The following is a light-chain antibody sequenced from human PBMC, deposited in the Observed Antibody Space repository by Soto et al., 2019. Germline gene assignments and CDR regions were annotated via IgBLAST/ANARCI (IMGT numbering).Light chain of an antibody. J-gene: IGKJ1*01. CDR2: FVS. CDR1: QSHLHSNGYNY. V-gene: IGKV2-28*01. CDR3: MQALQTRT. Sequence: DIVMTQSPLSLSVTPGEPASISCRSSQSHLHSNGYNYLDWYLQKPGQSPQLLIYFVSNRASGVPDRFSGSGSGTDFTLKISRVEPEDVGVYYCMQALQTRTFGQGTKVEIK.